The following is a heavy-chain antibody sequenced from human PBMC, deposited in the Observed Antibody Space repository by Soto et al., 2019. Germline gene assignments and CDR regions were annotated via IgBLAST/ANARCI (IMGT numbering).Heavy chain of an antibody. D-gene: IGHD6-13*01. CDR2: IYWDDDK. CDR1: GFSLSTSGVG. J-gene: IGHJ6*03. Sequence: QITLKESGPPLVNPTQTLTLTCTFSGFSLSTSGVGVGWIRQPPGKALEWLALIYWDDDKRYSPSLKSRLTITKDTSKNQVVLTMTNMDPVDTATYYCAHRAAGTEEPYYYYYMDVWGKGTTVTVSS. V-gene: IGHV2-5*02. CDR3: AHRAAGTEEPYYYYYMDV.